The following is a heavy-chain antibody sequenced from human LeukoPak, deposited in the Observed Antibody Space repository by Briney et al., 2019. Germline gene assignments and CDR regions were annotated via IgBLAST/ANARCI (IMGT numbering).Heavy chain of an antibody. V-gene: IGHV1-2*02. CDR1: GYTFTGYY. J-gene: IGHJ6*03. CDR3: AREWRELSPGYYYYMDV. Sequence: ASVKVSCKASGYTFTGYYMHWVRQAPGQGLEWMGWINPNSGGTNYAQKFQGRVTMTRDTSISTAYMELSRPRSDDTAVYYCAREWRELSPGYYYYMDVWGKGTTVTVSS. CDR2: INPNSGGT. D-gene: IGHD1-26*01.